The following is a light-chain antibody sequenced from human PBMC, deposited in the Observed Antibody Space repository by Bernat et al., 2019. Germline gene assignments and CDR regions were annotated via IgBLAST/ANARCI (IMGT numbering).Light chain of an antibody. CDR2: GTS. J-gene: IGKJ2*01. CDR1: QSVSSSY. V-gene: IGKV3-20*01. CDR3: QLYGNSPPAYT. Sequence: EIVLTQSPGTLSLSPGVTATLSCSASQSVSSSYLAWYQQKPGQAPRPLIYGTSSRATGIPDRFSGSVSGTDFTLTISRLEPEDVAVYYCQLYGNSPPAYTCGQGTKLEIQ.